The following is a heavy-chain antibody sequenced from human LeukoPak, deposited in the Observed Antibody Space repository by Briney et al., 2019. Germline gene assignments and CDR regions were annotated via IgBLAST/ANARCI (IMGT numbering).Heavy chain of an antibody. CDR1: GFTFSSYA. CDR2: ISGSGGST. Sequence: GGSLRLSCAASGFTFSSYAMSWVRQAPGKGLEWVSAISGSGGSTYYADSVKGRFTISRDNSKNTLYLQMNSLRAEDTAVYYCAKDTYVWGSYRYAIEIDYWGQGTLVTVSS. J-gene: IGHJ4*02. D-gene: IGHD3-16*02. V-gene: IGHV3-23*01. CDR3: AKDTYVWGSYRYAIEIDY.